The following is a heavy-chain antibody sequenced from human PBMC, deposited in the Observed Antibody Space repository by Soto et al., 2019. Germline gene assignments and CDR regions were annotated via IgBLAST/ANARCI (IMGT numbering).Heavy chain of an antibody. D-gene: IGHD6-19*01. CDR2: IYYSGNT. CDR1: GGSINSGDYY. J-gene: IGHJ4*02. V-gene: IGHV4-30-4*01. CDR3: ARRAYSSGWRYFDY. Sequence: PSETLSLTSNVSGGSINSGDYYWSWIRQPPGKGLEYIGYIYYSGNTYYNPSLKSRVTISVDTSENQFSLKLSSVTAADTAVYYCARRAYSSGWRYFDYWGQGTLVTVSS.